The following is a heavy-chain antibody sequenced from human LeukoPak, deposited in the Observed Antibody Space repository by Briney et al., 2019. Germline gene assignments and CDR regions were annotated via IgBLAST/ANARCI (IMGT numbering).Heavy chain of an antibody. V-gene: IGHV3-7*04. D-gene: IGHD1-26*01. J-gene: IGHJ3*02. CDR3: ARGSGSYYFDAFDI. Sequence: GGSLRLSCAASGFTFSSYWMSWVRQAPGKGLEWVANIKQDGSEKYYVDSVKVRFTISRDNAKNSLYLQMNSLRAEDTAVYYCARGSGSYYFDAFDIWGQGTMVTVSS. CDR2: IKQDGSEK. CDR1: GFTFSSYW.